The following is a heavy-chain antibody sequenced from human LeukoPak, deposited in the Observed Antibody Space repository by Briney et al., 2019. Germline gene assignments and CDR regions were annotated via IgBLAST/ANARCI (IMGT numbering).Heavy chain of an antibody. J-gene: IGHJ4*02. CDR3: ARHYPGGDYFIDY. CDR2: IYPDDSET. Sequence: PGEPLKISCKGSGYSFTSYWIGWVRQMPGKGLEWVGIIYPDDSETRYSPSFQDQVTISADKSISTAYLQWSSLKASDTAMYYCARHYPGGDYFIDYWGQGTLVTVSS. CDR1: GYSFTSYW. D-gene: IGHD4-17*01. V-gene: IGHV5-51*01.